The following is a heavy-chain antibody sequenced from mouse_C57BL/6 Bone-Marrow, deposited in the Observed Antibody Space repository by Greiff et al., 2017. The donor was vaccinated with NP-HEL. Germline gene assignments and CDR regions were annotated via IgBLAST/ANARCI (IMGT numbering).Heavy chain of an antibody. CDR2: ISSGGSYT. CDR1: GFTFSSYG. V-gene: IGHV5-6*01. J-gene: IGHJ4*01. CDR3: ARHYYGSIYAMDY. Sequence: EVNVVESGGDLVKPGGSLKLSCAASGFTFSSYGMSWVRQTPDKRLEWVATISSGGSYTYYLDSVKGRFTISRDNAKNTLYLQMSSLKSEDTAMYYCARHYYGSIYAMDYWGQGTSVTVSS. D-gene: IGHD1-1*01.